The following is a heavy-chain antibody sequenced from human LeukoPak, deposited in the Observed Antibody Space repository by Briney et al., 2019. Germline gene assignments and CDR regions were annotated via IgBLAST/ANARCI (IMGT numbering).Heavy chain of an antibody. Sequence: PGGSLRLSCAASGFTFRSYAMHWVRQAPGKGLGWVAIISYDGSNKYYADSVRGRFTISRDNSKNTLYLQMNSLRAEDTAVFYCARDRGSIVGATGLDYWGQGTLVTVSS. CDR2: ISYDGSNK. D-gene: IGHD1-26*01. CDR3: ARDRGSIVGATGLDY. V-gene: IGHV3-30*14. CDR1: GFTFRSYA. J-gene: IGHJ4*02.